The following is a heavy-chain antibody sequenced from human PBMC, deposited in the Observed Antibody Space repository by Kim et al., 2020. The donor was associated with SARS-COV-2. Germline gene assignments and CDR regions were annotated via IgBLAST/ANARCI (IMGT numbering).Heavy chain of an antibody. D-gene: IGHD2-15*01. J-gene: IGHJ5*02. CDR1: GGSISSSSYY. CDR3: ARRADCSGGSCYSVTWFDP. Sequence: SETLSLTCTVSGGSISSSSYYWGWIRQPPGKGLEWIGSIYYSGSTYYNPSLKSRVTISVDTSKNQFSLKLSSVTAADTAVYYCARRADCSGGSCYSVTWFDPWGQGTLVTVSS. CDR2: IYYSGST. V-gene: IGHV4-39*01.